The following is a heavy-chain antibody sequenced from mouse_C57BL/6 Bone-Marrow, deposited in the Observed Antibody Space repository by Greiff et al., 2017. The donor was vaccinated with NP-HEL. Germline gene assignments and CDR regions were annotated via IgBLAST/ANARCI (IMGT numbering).Heavy chain of an antibody. J-gene: IGHJ2*01. CDR3: ARHEDGTFDY. Sequence: EVQVVESGGDLVKPGGSLKLSCAASGFTFSSYGMSWVRQTPDKRLEWVATISSGGSYTYYPDSVKGRFTISRDNAKNTLYLQMSSLKSEDTAMYYCARHEDGTFDYWGQGTTLTVSS. CDR2: ISSGGSYT. CDR1: GFTFSSYG. V-gene: IGHV5-6*01. D-gene: IGHD2-1*01.